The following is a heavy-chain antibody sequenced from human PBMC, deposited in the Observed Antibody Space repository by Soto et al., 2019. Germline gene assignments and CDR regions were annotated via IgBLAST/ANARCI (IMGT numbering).Heavy chain of an antibody. CDR3: ARDAYSSSGYYYHGMDV. D-gene: IGHD6-6*01. CDR2: IFYTGTT. Sequence: PSETLSLTCNVSGASINSGGFYWSWVRQRPGKGLEWVGYIFYTGTTYYSPSLMSRATISVDTSEKQFYLKLDSVTAADTAVYFCARDAYSSSGYYYHGMDVWGQGTTVTAP. CDR1: GASINSGGFY. V-gene: IGHV4-31*03. J-gene: IGHJ6*02.